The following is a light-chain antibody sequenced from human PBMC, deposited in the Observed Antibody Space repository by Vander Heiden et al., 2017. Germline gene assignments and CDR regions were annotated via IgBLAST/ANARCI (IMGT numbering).Light chain of an antibody. V-gene: IGLV3-25*03. CDR1: TLRKQY. CDR2: KDD. J-gene: IGLJ2*01. Sequence: SYELTQPPPVSVSPGRTARIPCSGDTLRKQYAYWYQHTAGQAPVLVIYKDDERPSGIPERFSGSSSGTTVTLTISGVQADDEADYYCQSADSSGVVFGGGTRLTVL. CDR3: QSADSSGVV.